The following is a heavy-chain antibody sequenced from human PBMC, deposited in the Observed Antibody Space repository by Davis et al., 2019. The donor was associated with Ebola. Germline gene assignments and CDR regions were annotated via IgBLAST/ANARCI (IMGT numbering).Heavy chain of an antibody. J-gene: IGHJ5*02. V-gene: IGHV3-30*18. CDR1: GFTFSSYG. CDR2: ISYDGSNK. D-gene: IGHD4-17*01. CDR3: AKHYGDGT. Sequence: GESLKISCAASGFTFSSYGMHWVRQAPGKGLEWVAVISYDGSNKYYADSLKGRFTISRDNSKNTLYLQMNSLRAEGTAVYYCAKHYGDGTWGQGTLVTVSS.